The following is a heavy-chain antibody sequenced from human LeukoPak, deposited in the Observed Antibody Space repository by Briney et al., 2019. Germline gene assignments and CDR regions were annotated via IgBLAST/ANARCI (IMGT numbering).Heavy chain of an antibody. CDR2: MNTNSGNP. CDR1: GYTFTSYD. J-gene: IGHJ4*02. Sequence: ASVKVSCKASGYTFTSYDINWVRHATGQGLEWMGWMNTNSGNPGYAQKFQGRVTMTRNTSISTAYMELSSLRSEDTAVYYCARWRHYGSLFDYWGQGDLVTVSS. V-gene: IGHV1-8*01. CDR3: ARWRHYGSLFDY. D-gene: IGHD3-10*01.